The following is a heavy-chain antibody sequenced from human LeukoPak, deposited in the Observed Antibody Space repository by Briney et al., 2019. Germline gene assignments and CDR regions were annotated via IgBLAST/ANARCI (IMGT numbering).Heavy chain of an antibody. J-gene: IGHJ3*02. V-gene: IGHV4-30-4*01. CDR3: ARVWDREGYYDSNDAFDI. CDR1: GGSISSGVYY. CDR2: IYYSGST. D-gene: IGHD3-22*01. Sequence: SETLSLTCNVSGGSISSGVYYWSWIRQPPGKGLEWIGYIYYSGSTYYNPSLKSRVTISVDTSKNQFSLKLSSVTAADTAVYYCARVWDREGYYDSNDAFDIWGQGTMVTVSS.